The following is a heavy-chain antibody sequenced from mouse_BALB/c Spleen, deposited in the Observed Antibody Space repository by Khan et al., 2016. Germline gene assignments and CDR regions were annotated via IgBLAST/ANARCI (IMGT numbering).Heavy chain of an antibody. Sequence: QIQLVQSGPELKKPGETVKISCKASEYTFTNYGMNWVKQAPGKGLKWMGWINTNTGEPTYAEEFKGRFAFSLEASASTAYLQINNLKNEDPATYFCARTGCYPYYAMDYWGQGTSGTVSS. D-gene: IGHD1-1*02. CDR1: EYTFTNYG. CDR2: INTNTGEP. V-gene: IGHV9-3*02. CDR3: ARTGCYPYYAMDY. J-gene: IGHJ4*01.